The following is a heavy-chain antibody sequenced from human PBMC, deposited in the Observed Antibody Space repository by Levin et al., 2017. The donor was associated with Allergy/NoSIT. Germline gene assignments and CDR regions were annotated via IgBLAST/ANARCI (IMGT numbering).Heavy chain of an antibody. CDR2: FSHGGSP. CDR3: ARRGVRGTYQFDN. J-gene: IGHJ4*02. CDR1: GDSMSSSSYY. V-gene: IGHV4-39*01. Sequence: ESLKISCTVSGDSMSSSSYYWGWIRQPPGKGLEWIGTFSHGGSPYYNPSLKSRITISVDTSKNQFSLKLSSVTVADTAVYYCARRGVRGTYQFDNWGQGALVTVSS. D-gene: IGHD3-10*01.